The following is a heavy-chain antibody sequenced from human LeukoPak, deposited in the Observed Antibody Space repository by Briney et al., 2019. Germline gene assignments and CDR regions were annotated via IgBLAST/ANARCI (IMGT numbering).Heavy chain of an antibody. D-gene: IGHD2-21*02. CDR1: GFTFSSHW. J-gene: IGHJ4*02. CDR3: ARLAYCGGDCYSVDY. Sequence: PGGSLRLSCAASGFTFSSHWMYWVRQAPGKGLVWVSRIKSDGSSTSYADSVKGRFTISRDNAKNTLYLQMNSLRAEDTAVYYCARLAYCGGDCYSVDYWGQGTLVTVSS. V-gene: IGHV3-74*01. CDR2: IKSDGSST.